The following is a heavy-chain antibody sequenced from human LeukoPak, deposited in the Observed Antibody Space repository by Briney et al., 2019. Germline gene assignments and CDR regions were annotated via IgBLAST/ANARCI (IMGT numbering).Heavy chain of an antibody. CDR2: MNPNSGNT. CDR3: ARGNDSSGYYWGPFDY. V-gene: IGHV1-8*01. D-gene: IGHD3-22*01. J-gene: IGHJ4*02. Sequence: ASVNVSCKASGYTFTSYDINWVRQATGQGLEWMGWMNPNSGNTGYAQKFQGRVTMTRNTSISTAYMELSSLRSEDTAVYYCARGNDSSGYYWGPFDYWGQGTLVTVSS. CDR1: GYTFTSYD.